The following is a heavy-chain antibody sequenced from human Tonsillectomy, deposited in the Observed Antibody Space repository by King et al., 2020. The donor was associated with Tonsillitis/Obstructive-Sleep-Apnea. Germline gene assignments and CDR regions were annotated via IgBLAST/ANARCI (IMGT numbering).Heavy chain of an antibody. V-gene: IGHV4-34*01. CDR1: GGSFSGYY. CDR2: INHSVSP. J-gene: IGHJ4*02. D-gene: IGHD3-10*01. Sequence: HVQLQQWGAGLLKPSETLSLTCAVYGGSFSGYYWSWIRQPPGKGLEWIGEINHSVSPNYNPSLTSQVTISVATSKNQFSLKLTSVTAPDTAVYYCARDAFRADGLDYWGQGTLVTVSS. CDR3: ARDAFRADGLDY.